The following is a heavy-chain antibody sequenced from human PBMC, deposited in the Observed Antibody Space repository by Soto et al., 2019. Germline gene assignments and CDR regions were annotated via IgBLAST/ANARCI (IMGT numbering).Heavy chain of an antibody. CDR1: GFTLSSYG. V-gene: IGHV3-30*18. CDR3: AKQQWLVRGGAFDI. CDR2: ISYDGSNI. J-gene: IGHJ3*02. Sequence: QVQLVESGGGVVQPGRSLRLSCAVSGFTLSSYGMHWVRQAPGKGLEWVAVISYDGSNIYYADSVKGRFTISRDNSKNTLYLQMNSLRAEDTAVYHCAKQQWLVRGGAFDIWGQGTMVTVSS. D-gene: IGHD6-19*01.